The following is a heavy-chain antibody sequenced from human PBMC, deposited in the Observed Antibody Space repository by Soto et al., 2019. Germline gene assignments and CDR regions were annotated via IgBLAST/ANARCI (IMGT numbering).Heavy chain of an antibody. J-gene: IGHJ3*02. Sequence: EVQLVESGGGLVKPGGSLRLSCAASGFTFSNAWMNWVRQAPGKGLEWVGRIKSKTDGGTTDYAAPVKGRFTISRDDSKNTLYLQMNSLKPEETAVYYCTKHGGAGADQRVRSDAFDIWGQGTMVTVSS. CDR1: GFTFSNAW. CDR2: IKSKTDGGTT. V-gene: IGHV3-15*07. D-gene: IGHD6-13*01. CDR3: TKHGGAGADQRVRSDAFDI.